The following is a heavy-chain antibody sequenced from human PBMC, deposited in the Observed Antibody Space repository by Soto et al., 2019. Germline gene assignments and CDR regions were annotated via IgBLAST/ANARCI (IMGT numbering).Heavy chain of an antibody. CDR1: GFTFSSYS. J-gene: IGHJ3*02. D-gene: IGHD3-22*01. CDR3: ARGGGNYYDSSGYSDAFDI. V-gene: IGHV3-21*01. CDR2: ISSSSSYI. Sequence: PGGSLRLSCAASGFTFSSYSMNWVRQAPGKGLEWVSSISSSSSYIYYADSVKGRFTISRDNAKNSLYLQMNSLRAEDTAVYYCARGGGNYYDSSGYSDAFDIWGQGTMVTVSS.